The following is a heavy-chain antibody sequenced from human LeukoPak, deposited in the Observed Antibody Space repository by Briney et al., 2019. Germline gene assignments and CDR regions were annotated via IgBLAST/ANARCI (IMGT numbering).Heavy chain of an antibody. CDR1: GHPISSGYY. V-gene: IGHV4-61*01. Sequence: SETLSLTCTVSGHPISSGYYWGWIRQPPGKGLEWIGYIYYSGSTNYNPSLKSRVTISVDTSKNQFSLKLSSVTAADTAVYYCARLDIVATTVYFDYWGQGTLVTVSS. CDR3: ARLDIVATTVYFDY. CDR2: IYYSGST. J-gene: IGHJ4*02. D-gene: IGHD5-12*01.